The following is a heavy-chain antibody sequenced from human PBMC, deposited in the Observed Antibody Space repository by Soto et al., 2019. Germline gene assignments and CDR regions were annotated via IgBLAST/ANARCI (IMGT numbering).Heavy chain of an antibody. CDR1: GFTFSSYG. J-gene: IGHJ6*02. D-gene: IGHD3-3*01. CDR2: ISYDGSNK. Sequence: PGGSLRLSCAASGFTFSSYGMHWVRQAPGKGLEWVAVISYDGSNKYYADSVKGRFTISRDNSKNTLYLQMNSLRAEDTAVYYCAKDKRRFLEWLLYLSYYYYGMDVWGQGTTVTVSS. V-gene: IGHV3-30*18. CDR3: AKDKRRFLEWLLYLSYYYYGMDV.